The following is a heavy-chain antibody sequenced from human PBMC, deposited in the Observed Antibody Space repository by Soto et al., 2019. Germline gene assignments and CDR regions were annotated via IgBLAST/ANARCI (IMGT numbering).Heavy chain of an antibody. D-gene: IGHD2-15*01. V-gene: IGHV1-69*08. CDR2: IIPILGIA. CDR3: ARDLRGYCSGGSCYSSFDY. J-gene: IGHJ4*02. CDR1: GGTFSSYT. Sequence: QVQLVQSGAEVQKPGSSVKVSCKASGGTFSSYTISWVRQAPGQGLEWMGRIIPILGIANYAQKFQGRVTSTADKSTSTAYIELSSLSSEYTAGYYCARDLRGYCSGGSCYSSFDYWGQGTLVTVSS.